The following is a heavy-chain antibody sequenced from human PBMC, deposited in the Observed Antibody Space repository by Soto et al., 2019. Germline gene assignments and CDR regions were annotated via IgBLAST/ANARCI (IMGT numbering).Heavy chain of an antibody. CDR1: RFTFSSYG. J-gene: IGHJ6*02. CDR2: ISYDGNNK. V-gene: IGHV3-30*18. D-gene: IGHD3-3*01. Sequence: LRLSCAASRFTFSSYGMHWLRQAPGKGLAWVAVISYDGNNKYYADSVKGRFTISRDNSKNTLYLQMNSLRAEDTAVYYCAKGRVLEWVLFNYYYYGVDVWGQGTTVTVSS. CDR3: AKGRVLEWVLFNYYYYGVDV.